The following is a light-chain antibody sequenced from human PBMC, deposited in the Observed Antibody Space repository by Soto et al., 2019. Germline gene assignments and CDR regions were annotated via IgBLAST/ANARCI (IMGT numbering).Light chain of an antibody. J-gene: IGKJ4*01. V-gene: IGKV3-20*01. Sequence: EIVLTQSPGTLSLSPGERATLSCRASQSVSSSYLAWYQQKPGQAPRLLIYGASSRASGIPDRFSGSGSGTDFTLTISSLQSEDFAVYYCQQYENWPQLTFGGGTKVDIK. CDR2: GAS. CDR1: QSVSSSY. CDR3: QQYENWPQLT.